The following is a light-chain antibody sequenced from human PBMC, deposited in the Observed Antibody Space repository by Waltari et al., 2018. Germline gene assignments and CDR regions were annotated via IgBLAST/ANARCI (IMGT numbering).Light chain of an antibody. CDR3: QQRNTWPPYT. Sequence: DIVLTQSPVTLSLSPGERATLFCGASQNVDTYLAWYQQKPGQAPRLLIYNSSHRASGVPARCGGGGSGTDFTLTISSVEPEDIAIYYCQQRNTWPPYTFGQGTKLELK. V-gene: IGKV3-11*01. J-gene: IGKJ2*01. CDR1: QNVDTY. CDR2: NSS.